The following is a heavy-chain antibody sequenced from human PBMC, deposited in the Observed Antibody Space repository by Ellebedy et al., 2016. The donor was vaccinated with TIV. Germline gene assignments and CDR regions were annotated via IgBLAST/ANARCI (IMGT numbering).Heavy chain of an antibody. J-gene: IGHJ5*02. V-gene: IGHV2-26*01. D-gene: IGHD3-10*01. CDR2: IFSNDEK. CDR1: GFSLSNARMG. CDR3: AHKGFGERTYNWFDP. Sequence: SGPTLVXPTETLTLTCTVSGFSLSNARMGVSWIRQPPGKALEWLAHIFSNDEKSYSTSLKSRLTITKDTSKNQVVLTMTNMDPVDTATYYCAHKGFGERTYNWFDPWGQGALVTVSS.